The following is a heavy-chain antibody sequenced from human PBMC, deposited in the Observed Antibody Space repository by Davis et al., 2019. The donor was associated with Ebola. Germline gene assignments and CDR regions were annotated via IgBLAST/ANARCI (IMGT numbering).Heavy chain of an antibody. CDR2: ISSSSSTI. CDR1: GFTFSSYS. D-gene: IGHD3-3*01. J-gene: IGHJ4*02. Sequence: GESLKISCAASGFTFSSYSMNWVRQAPGKGLAWVSYISSSSSTIYYADSVKGRFTISRDNAKNSLYLQMNSLRDEDTAVYYCARDSWTYYDFWSGSTFRYWGQGTLVTVSS. V-gene: IGHV3-48*02. CDR3: ARDSWTYYDFWSGSTFRY.